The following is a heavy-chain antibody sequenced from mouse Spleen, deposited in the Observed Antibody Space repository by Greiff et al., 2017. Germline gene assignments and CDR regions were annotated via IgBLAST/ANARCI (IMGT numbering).Heavy chain of an antibody. V-gene: IGHV5-9*02. J-gene: IGHJ2*01. D-gene: IGHD3-3*01. CDR1: GFAFSSYD. CDR3: ARRFRGLGSFDY. Sequence: EVKLVESGGGLVKPGGSLKLSCAASGFAFSSYDMSWVRQTPEKRLEWVATISSGGSYTYCPDSVKGRFTISRDNARNTLYLQMSSLRSEDTALYYCARRFRGLGSFDYWGQGTTLTVSS. CDR2: ISSGGSYT.